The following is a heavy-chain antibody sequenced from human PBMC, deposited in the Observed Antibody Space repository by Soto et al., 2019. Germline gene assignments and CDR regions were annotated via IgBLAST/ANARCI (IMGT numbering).Heavy chain of an antibody. CDR3: ASPCIGYSRGCFNY. D-gene: IGHD6-19*01. CDR2: ISSSSSTI. CDR1: GFTFSSYS. Sequence: LRLSCAASGFTFSSYSMNWVRQAPGKGLEWVSYISSSSSTIYYADSVKGRFTISRDNAKNSLYLQMNSLRDEDTAVYYCASPCIGYSRGCFNYWGQGTLVTVSS. J-gene: IGHJ4*02. V-gene: IGHV3-48*02.